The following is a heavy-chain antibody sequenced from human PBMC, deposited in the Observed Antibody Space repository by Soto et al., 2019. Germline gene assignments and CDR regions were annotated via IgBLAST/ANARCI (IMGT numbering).Heavy chain of an antibody. J-gene: IGHJ4*02. D-gene: IGHD6-19*01. Sequence: PSETLSLTCTVSGGSINAPGFYWTWIRQPPGKGLEWIVSIYYSGSTYYNPSLQSRVTISVDTSKNQFSLKLGSVTAADTAIYYCARRTGSRFDYWGPGNLVTVSS. CDR3: ARRTGSRFDY. CDR2: IYYSGST. CDR1: GGSINAPGFY. V-gene: IGHV4-39*01.